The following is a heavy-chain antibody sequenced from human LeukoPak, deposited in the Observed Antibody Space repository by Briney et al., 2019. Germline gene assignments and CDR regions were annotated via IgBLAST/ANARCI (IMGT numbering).Heavy chain of an antibody. CDR2: INHGGST. CDR1: GGSLSGYY. J-gene: IGHJ4*02. CDR3: ASEGRMGMGIEY. V-gene: IGHV4-34*01. D-gene: IGHD6-13*01. Sequence: ETLSLTCAVYGGSLSGYYWSWIRQSPGKGLEWIGEINHGGSTNYNPSLKSRVTMSVDTSKNHFSLKLSSVTAADTAVYFCASEGRMGMGIEYWGQGTLVTVSS.